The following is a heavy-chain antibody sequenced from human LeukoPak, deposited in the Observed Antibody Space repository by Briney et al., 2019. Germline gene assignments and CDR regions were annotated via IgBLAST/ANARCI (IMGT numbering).Heavy chain of an antibody. Sequence: PSETLSLTCTVSGGSISSGDYYWSWIRQPPGKGLEWIGYIYYSGSTYYNPSLKSRVTISVDTSKNQFSLKLSSVTAADTAVYYCARAPPCYDFWSGYQSLNAFDIWGQGTMVTVSS. J-gene: IGHJ3*02. CDR2: IYYSGST. D-gene: IGHD3-3*01. V-gene: IGHV4-30-4*08. CDR3: ARAPPCYDFWSGYQSLNAFDI. CDR1: GGSISSGDYY.